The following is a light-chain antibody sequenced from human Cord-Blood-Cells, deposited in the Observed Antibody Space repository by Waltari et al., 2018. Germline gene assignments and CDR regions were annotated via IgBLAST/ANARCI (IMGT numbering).Light chain of an antibody. J-gene: IGKJ3*01. CDR3: QQYGSSGT. CDR1: QSVSSSY. CDR2: GAS. Sequence: EIVLTQSPGTLSLSPGERATLSRRASQSVSSSYLAWYQQKHGQAPRLLIYGASSRATGIPDRFSGSGSGTDFTLTISRLEPEDFAVYYCQQYGSSGTFGPGTKVDIK. V-gene: IGKV3-20*01.